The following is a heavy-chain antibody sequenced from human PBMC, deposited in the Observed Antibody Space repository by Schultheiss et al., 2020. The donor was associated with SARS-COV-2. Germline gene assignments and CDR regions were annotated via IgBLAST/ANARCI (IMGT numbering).Heavy chain of an antibody. CDR1: GGSISSSSYY. J-gene: IGHJ4*02. D-gene: IGHD3-16*02. CDR3: ARGGRYDYVWGSYRFLDY. V-gene: IGHV4-39*07. Sequence: SQTLSLTCTVSGGSISSSSYYWGWIRQPPGKGLEWIGYIYYSGSTNYNPSLKSRVTISVDTSKNQFSLKLSSVTAADTAVYYCARGGRYDYVWGSYRFLDYWGQGTLVTVSS. CDR2: IYYSGST.